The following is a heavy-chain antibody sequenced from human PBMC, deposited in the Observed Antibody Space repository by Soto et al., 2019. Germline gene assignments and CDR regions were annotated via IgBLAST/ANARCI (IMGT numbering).Heavy chain of an antibody. CDR3: ARDWAVGATSPFQH. Sequence: EVQLVESGGGLVKPGGSLRLSCAASGFTFSSYSMNWVRQAPGKGLEWVSSISSSSSYIYYADSVKGRFTISRDNAKNSLYRQMNSLRAEDTAVYYCARDWAVGATSPFQHWGQGTLVTVSS. CDR2: ISSSSSYI. J-gene: IGHJ1*01. V-gene: IGHV3-21*01. CDR1: GFTFSSYS. D-gene: IGHD1-26*01.